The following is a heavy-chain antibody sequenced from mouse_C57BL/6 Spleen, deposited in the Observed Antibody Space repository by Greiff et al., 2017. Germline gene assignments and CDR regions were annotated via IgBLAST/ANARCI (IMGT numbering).Heavy chain of an antibody. V-gene: IGHV1-26*01. Sequence: EVQLQQSGPELVKPGASVKISCKASGYTFTDYYMNWVKQSHGKSLEWIGDINPNNGGTSYNQKFKGKATLTVDKSSSTAYMELRSLTSEDSAVYYCARTRRAYYFDYWGQGTTLTVSS. CDR3: ARTRRAYYFDY. CDR2: INPNNGGT. D-gene: IGHD3-3*01. J-gene: IGHJ2*01. CDR1: GYTFTDYY.